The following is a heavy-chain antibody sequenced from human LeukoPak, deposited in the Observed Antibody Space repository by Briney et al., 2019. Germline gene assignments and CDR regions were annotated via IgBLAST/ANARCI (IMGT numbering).Heavy chain of an antibody. CDR2: TFFRSPWNN. J-gene: IGHJ4*02. D-gene: IGHD7-27*01. CDR1: GDSASNNSAA. Sequence: QTLSPSCAMSGDSASNNSAAWNWTRHSPSRGLEWLGRTFFRSPWNNDYAVSVKSRITINPDTSKNQFSLQLNSVTPEDTAVYYCARDTSHWGLYYFDYWGQGTLVTVSS. CDR3: ARDTSHWGLYYFDY. V-gene: IGHV6-1*01.